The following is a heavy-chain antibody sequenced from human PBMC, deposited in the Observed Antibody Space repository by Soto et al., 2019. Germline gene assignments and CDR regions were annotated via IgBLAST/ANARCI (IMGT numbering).Heavy chain of an antibody. CDR2: IKQDGSQT. D-gene: IGHD4-4*01. Sequence: GGSLRLSCATSGFTFSSYWMNWVRQAPGKGLEWVANIKQDGSQTYYLDSVKGRFTISRDNAKNSVYLQMNSLRAEDTAVYYCVRALQSWGQGTLVTVSS. CDR1: GFTFSSYW. V-gene: IGHV3-7*05. J-gene: IGHJ5*02. CDR3: VRALQS.